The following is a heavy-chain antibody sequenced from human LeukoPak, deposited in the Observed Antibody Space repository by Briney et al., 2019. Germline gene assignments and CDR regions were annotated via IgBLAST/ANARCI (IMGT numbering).Heavy chain of an antibody. CDR2: IRYDGSNN. V-gene: IGHV3-30*02. CDR3: AKAASSSAYDAFYI. J-gene: IGHJ3*02. D-gene: IGHD2-15*01. Sequence: PGGSLRLSCAASGFTFSSYGMHWVRQAPGKGLEWVAFIRYDGSNNYYADSVQGRFTISRDNSKNTLYLQMNSLRAEDTAVYYCAKAASSSAYDAFYIWGQGTMVTVSS. CDR1: GFTFSSYG.